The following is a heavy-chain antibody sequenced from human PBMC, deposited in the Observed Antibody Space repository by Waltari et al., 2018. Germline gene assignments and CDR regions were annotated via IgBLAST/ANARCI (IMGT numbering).Heavy chain of an antibody. CDR3: TRAAGRRFDY. CDR2: TYYMSKWYN. CDR1: GDSVSNNGVA. Sequence: QVQLQQSGPGLVKPSPTLSLPCAISGDSVSNNGVAWNWVRQSPSRGLEWLGRTYYMSKWYNDYAVSVKSRITINPETSKNQVSLQLNSVTPDDTAVYYCTRAAGRRFDYWGQGTAVTVSS. J-gene: IGHJ4*02. V-gene: IGHV6-1*01.